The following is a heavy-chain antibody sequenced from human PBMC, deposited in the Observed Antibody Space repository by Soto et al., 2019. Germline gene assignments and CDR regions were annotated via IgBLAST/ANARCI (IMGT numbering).Heavy chain of an antibody. CDR2: INPSGGST. V-gene: IGHV1-46*01. D-gene: IGHD3-22*01. J-gene: IGHJ4*02. CDR3: ARDHLDRYYYDSSGYHPPDY. Sequence: ASVKVSCKTSGYTFTSYYMHWVRQAPGQGLEWMGIINPSGGSTSYAPRFQGRVTMTRDTCTSTVYMELSSLTSEDTAVYYCARDHLDRYYYDSSGYHPPDYWGQGTLVTVSS. CDR1: GYTFTSYY.